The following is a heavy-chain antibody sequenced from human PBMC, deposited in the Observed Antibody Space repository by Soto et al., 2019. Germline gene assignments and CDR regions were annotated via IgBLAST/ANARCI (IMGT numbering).Heavy chain of an antibody. J-gene: IGHJ6*02. CDR3: ARVQSASYYYYGMDV. Sequence: QVQLQESGPGLVKPSGTLSLTCAVSGGSISSSYWWSWVRQPPGKGLEWIGEIYHSGSTNYKPSLQSRATISVDKSKTQFSLKLSSVTAAHTAVYYCARVQSASYYYYGMDVWGQGTTVTVSS. D-gene: IGHD3-9*01. CDR1: GGSISSSYW. CDR2: IYHSGST. V-gene: IGHV4-4*02.